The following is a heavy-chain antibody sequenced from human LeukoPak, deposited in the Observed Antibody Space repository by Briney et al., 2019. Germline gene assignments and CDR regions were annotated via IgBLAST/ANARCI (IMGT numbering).Heavy chain of an antibody. CDR1: GFTFSTHS. CDR3: AKSGGTQMDFDY. Sequence: GGSLRLSCAASGFTFSTHSMNWVRQAPGKGLEWVSTISGHGGTTYYADSVKGRFTISRDFSKNTLYLQMNGLRAEDTAVYYCAKSGGTQMDFDYWGLGTLVTVSS. D-gene: IGHD1-14*01. J-gene: IGHJ4*02. V-gene: IGHV3-23*01. CDR2: ISGHGGTT.